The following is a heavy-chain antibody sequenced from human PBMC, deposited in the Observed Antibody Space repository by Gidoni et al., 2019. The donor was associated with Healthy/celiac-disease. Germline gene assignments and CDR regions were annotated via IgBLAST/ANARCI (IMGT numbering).Heavy chain of an antibody. Sequence: QVQLVESGGGVVQPGRSLRLPCAASGFTFSSYGMHWVRQAPGKGLEWVAVISYEGSNKYYADSVKGRFTISRDNSKNTLYLQMNSLRAEDTAVYYCAKDSGYCSGGSCYGYFDYWGQGTLVTVSS. CDR3: AKDSGYCSGGSCYGYFDY. J-gene: IGHJ4*02. CDR1: GFTFSSYG. D-gene: IGHD2-15*01. CDR2: ISYEGSNK. V-gene: IGHV3-30*18.